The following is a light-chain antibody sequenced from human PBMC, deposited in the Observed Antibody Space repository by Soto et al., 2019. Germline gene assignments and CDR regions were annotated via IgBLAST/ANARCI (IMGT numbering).Light chain of an antibody. CDR2: EGS. J-gene: IGLJ3*02. V-gene: IGLV2-23*03. CDR3: CSYAGSSTFNWV. Sequence: QSALTQPASVSGSPGQSITISCTGTSSDVGSYNLVSWYQQHPGKAPKLMIYEGSKRPSGVSNRFSGSKSGNTASLTISGIQAEDEADYYCCSYAGSSTFNWVFGGGTKLTVL. CDR1: SSDVGSYNL.